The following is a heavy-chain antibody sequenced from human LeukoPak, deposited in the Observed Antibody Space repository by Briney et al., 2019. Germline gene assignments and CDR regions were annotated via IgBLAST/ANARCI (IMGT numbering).Heavy chain of an antibody. J-gene: IGHJ4*02. CDR1: GYSISNAYY. D-gene: IGHD5-24*01. CDR2: IYYSGST. Sequence: SETLSLTCTVSGYSISNAYYWGWIRQPPGKGLEWIGSIYYSGSTYYNPSLKSRVTISVDTSKNQFSLKLSSVTAADTAVYYCARELRDGYNSDWGQGTLVTVSS. CDR3: ARELRDGYNSD. V-gene: IGHV4-38-2*02.